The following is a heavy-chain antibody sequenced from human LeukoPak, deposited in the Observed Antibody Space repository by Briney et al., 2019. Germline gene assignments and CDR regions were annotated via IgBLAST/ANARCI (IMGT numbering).Heavy chain of an antibody. Sequence: PSETLSFTCTISGGSISSANHFWSWVRQSPGEGLEWIGYIFYDGRAHYNPSLRSRLSMSIDVSKNQFSLSLGSVTAADTAIYYCAREVIIVGDSDAFDLWGHGTMVTVSS. CDR1: GGSISSANHF. J-gene: IGHJ3*01. D-gene: IGHD1-26*01. CDR3: AREVIIVGDSDAFDL. CDR2: IFYDGRA. V-gene: IGHV4-30-4*08.